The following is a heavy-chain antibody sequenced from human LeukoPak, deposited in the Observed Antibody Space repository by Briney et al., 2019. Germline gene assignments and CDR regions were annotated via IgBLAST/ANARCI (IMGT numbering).Heavy chain of an antibody. CDR2: IYNSGST. D-gene: IGHD6-13*01. CDR1: GGSIRSYY. CDR3: ARVYYSSSYDYWYFDL. J-gene: IGHJ2*01. V-gene: IGHV4-59*01. Sequence: SETLSLTCTVSGGSIRSYYWSWVRQPPGKGLEWIGYIYNSGSTNYNPSLKSRVTISVDTSKNQFSLKLTSVTAADTAVYYCARVYYSSSYDYWYFDLWGRGTLVTVSS.